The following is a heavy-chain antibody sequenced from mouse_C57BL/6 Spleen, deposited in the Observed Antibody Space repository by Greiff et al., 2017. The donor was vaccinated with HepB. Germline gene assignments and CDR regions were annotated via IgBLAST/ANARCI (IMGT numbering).Heavy chain of an antibody. CDR1: GYAFTNYL. CDR2: INPGRGGT. V-gene: IGHV1-54*01. Sequence: QVQLKESGAELVRPGTSVKVSCKASGYAFTNYLIEWVKQRPGQGLEWIGVINPGRGGTNYNEKFKGKATLTADKSSSTASMQLSSLTSEDSAVYFCARGWDEDYWGQGTTLTVSS. D-gene: IGHD4-1*01. J-gene: IGHJ2*01. CDR3: ARGWDEDY.